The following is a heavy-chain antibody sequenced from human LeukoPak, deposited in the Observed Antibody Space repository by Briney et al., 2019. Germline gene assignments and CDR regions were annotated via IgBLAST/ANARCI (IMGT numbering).Heavy chain of an antibody. CDR1: GFTFSSYV. V-gene: IGHV3-30*04. CDR2: ISYDGSDK. D-gene: IGHD2-2*01. CDR3: ARARSDIVVGNLDV. J-gene: IGHJ6*04. Sequence: GGSLRLSCAASGFTFSSYVLHWVRQAPGKGLEWVAVISYDGSDKYYADSVKGRFTISRDNTKSTMFLQMNSLRVEDTAVYYCARARSDIVVGNLDVWGKGTTVTVSS.